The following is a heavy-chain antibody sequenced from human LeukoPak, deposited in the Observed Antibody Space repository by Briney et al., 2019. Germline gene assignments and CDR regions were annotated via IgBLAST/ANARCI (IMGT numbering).Heavy chain of an antibody. Sequence: PGRSLRLSCAASGFTVSSNYMTWVRQAPGKGLEWVSVIYSGGSTFYADSVKGRFTISRDSSKNTVYLQMNSLRAEDTAVYYCAGSDSWYTLDYWGQGTLVTVSS. J-gene: IGHJ4*02. CDR2: IYSGGST. V-gene: IGHV3-53*01. D-gene: IGHD6-13*01. CDR3: AGSDSWYTLDY. CDR1: GFTVSSNY.